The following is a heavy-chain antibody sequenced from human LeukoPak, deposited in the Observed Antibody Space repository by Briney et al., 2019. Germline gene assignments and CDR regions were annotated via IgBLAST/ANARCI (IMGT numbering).Heavy chain of an antibody. J-gene: IGHJ4*02. CDR1: GFTFSSYA. V-gene: IGHV3-30-3*01. CDR3: ARGWMGYSRKQSVSLDQYYFDY. Sequence: GGSLRLSCAASGFTFSSYAVHWVRQAPGKGLEWVAVISYDGSNKYYADSVKGRFTISRDNSKNTLYLQMNSLRAEDTAVYYCARGWMGYSRKQSVSLDQYYFDYWGQGTLVTVSS. CDR2: ISYDGSNK. D-gene: IGHD6-13*01.